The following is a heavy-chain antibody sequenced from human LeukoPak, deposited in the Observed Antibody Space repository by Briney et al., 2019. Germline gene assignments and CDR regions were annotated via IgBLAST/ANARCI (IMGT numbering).Heavy chain of an antibody. J-gene: IGHJ5*02. V-gene: IGHV4-34*01. CDR3: ARQGRYHLSNWFDP. Sequence: PSETLSLTCAVYGGSFSGYYWSWIRQPPGKGLEWIGEINHSGSTNYNPSLKSRVTISVDTSKNQFSLKLSSVTAADTAVYYCARQGRYHLSNWFDPWGQGTLVTVSS. D-gene: IGHD1-20*01. CDR1: GGSFSGYY. CDR2: INHSGST.